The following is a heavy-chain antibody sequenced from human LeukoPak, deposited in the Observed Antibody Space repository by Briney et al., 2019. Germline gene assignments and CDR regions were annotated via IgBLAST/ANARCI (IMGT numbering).Heavy chain of an antibody. D-gene: IGHD5-18*01. Sequence: PSETLFLTCTVSGGSINSYYWNWIGQPPGKGLEWIGYIYYSGSTNYNPSLKSRVTISVDTSKNQFSLMLSSVTAADTAVYYCARDRVIQPTGDHGMDVWGQGTTVTVSS. V-gene: IGHV4-59*12. CDR1: GGSINSYY. CDR2: IYYSGST. J-gene: IGHJ6*02. CDR3: ARDRVIQPTGDHGMDV.